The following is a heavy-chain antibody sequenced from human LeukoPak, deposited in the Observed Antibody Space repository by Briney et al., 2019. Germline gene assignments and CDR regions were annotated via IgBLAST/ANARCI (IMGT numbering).Heavy chain of an antibody. CDR3: ASQYCSGGSCYPGTYYFDY. J-gene: IGHJ4*02. CDR1: GYTFTSYY. CDR2: INPSGGST. V-gene: IGHV1-46*01. D-gene: IGHD2-15*01. Sequence: GASVKVSCKASGYTFTSYYMHRVRQAPGQGLEWMGIINPSGGSTSYAQKFQGRVTMTRDTSTSTVYMELSSLRSEDTAVYYCASQYCSGGSCYPGTYYFDYWGQGTLVNGSS.